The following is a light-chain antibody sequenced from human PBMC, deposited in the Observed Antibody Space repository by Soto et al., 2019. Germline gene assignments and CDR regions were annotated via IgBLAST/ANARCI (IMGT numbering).Light chain of an antibody. CDR2: EVT. CDR3: NSYTTSSNYV. CDR1: SNDVGGYNY. J-gene: IGLJ1*01. Sequence: SVLTQPAPVSGSPGQSITISCTGTSNDVGGYNYVSWYQHHPGEAPKLMIFEVTKRPSGVSNRFSGSKSGNTASLTISGLQAEDEADYFCNSYTTSSNYVFGYGTKVTV. V-gene: IGLV2-14*01.